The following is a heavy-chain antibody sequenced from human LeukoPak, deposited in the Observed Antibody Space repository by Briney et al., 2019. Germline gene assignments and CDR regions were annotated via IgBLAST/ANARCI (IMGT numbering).Heavy chain of an antibody. CDR3: ARHDSFIPY. D-gene: IGHD5-18*01. J-gene: IGHJ4*02. CDR1: GFTFNYYA. CDR2: ISDNGGRT. V-gene: IGHV3-23*01. Sequence: PGGSLRLSCAASGFTFNYYAMSWVRQAPGKGLEWVSSISDNGGRTYYTDSVKGRFTISRDNTKNTVYLHMHNLRADETAVYFCARHDSFIPYWGQGALVTVSS.